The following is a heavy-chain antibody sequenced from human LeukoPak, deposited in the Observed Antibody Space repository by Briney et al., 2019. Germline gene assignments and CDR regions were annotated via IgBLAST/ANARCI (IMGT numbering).Heavy chain of an antibody. CDR2: ISSSGGST. CDR3: AKGSRSGWSYYFDY. J-gene: IGHJ4*02. D-gene: IGHD3-3*01. Sequence: PGGSLRLSCAASRFTFSSYAMAWVRQAPGKGLEWVSGISSSGGSTYYADSVKGRFTISRDNSKNTLYLQMNSLRAEDTAVYYCAKGSRSGWSYYFDYWGQGTLVTVSS. CDR1: RFTFSSYA. V-gene: IGHV3-23*01.